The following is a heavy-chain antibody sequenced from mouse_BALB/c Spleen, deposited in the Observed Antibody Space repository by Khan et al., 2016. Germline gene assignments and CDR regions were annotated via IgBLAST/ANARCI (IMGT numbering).Heavy chain of an antibody. Sequence: VQLQQSGPELEKPGASVKISCKASGYSFTGYNMNWVKQTNGKSLEWIGNIDPYYGGSSSKQKFKDKATLTVDKSSSTAYMQLKSLTSEDSGVYYCTRLGRYFDVWGAGTTVTVSS. CDR2: IDPYYGGS. V-gene: IGHV1-39*01. J-gene: IGHJ1*01. CDR1: GYSFTGYN. CDR3: TRLGRYFDV.